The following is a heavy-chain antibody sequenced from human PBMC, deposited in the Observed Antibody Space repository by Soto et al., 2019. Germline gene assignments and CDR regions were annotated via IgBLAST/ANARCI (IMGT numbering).Heavy chain of an antibody. J-gene: IGHJ6*02. Sequence: GESLKISGNGSGYSFTIYCIALVRQMPGKGLEWMGIIYPGDSDTRYSSSFQGQVTISADKSFNTAYLQWSSLKASDTAMYYCARLQRDGMDVWGQGTTVTVSS. D-gene: IGHD6-25*01. V-gene: IGHV5-51*01. CDR3: ARLQRDGMDV. CDR2: IYPGDSDT. CDR1: GYSFTIYC.